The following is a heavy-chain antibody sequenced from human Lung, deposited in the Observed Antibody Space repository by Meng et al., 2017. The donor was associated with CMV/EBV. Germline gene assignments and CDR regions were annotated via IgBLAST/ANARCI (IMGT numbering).Heavy chain of an antibody. J-gene: IGHJ4*02. CDR1: GFTFRVSS. CDR3: ARGLGYGDYEMNYLDY. CDR2: ISGNHRHI. D-gene: IGHD4-17*01. Sequence: GEXXKISCAASGFTFRVSSMNWVRQAPGKGLEWVASISGNHRHIHYADSVKGRFTISRDNGKESLYLEMNSLRVEDTAVYYCARGLGYGDYEMNYLDYWGQG. V-gene: IGHV3-21*01.